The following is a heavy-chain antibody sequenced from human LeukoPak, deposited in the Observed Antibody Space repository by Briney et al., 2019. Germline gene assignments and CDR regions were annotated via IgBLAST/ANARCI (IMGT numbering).Heavy chain of an antibody. J-gene: IGHJ5*02. CDR2: IYYSGST. D-gene: IGHD3-22*01. CDR3: ASQGDSSGYYRGFDP. Sequence: SETLSLTCTVSGGSISSYYWSWIRQTPGKGLEWIGYIYYSGSTNYNPSLKSRVTISVDTSKNQFSLKLSSVTAADTAVYYCASQGDSSGYYRGFDPWGQGTLVTVSS. CDR1: GGSISSYY. V-gene: IGHV4-59*08.